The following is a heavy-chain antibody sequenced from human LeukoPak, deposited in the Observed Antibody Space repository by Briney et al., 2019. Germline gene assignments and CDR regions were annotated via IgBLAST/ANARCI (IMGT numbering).Heavy chain of an antibody. CDR1: GFTFSSYS. V-gene: IGHV3-48*04. D-gene: IGHD1-26*01. J-gene: IGHJ3*02. CDR2: ISSSSSTM. CDR3: ARCWGSGSYLFDAFDI. Sequence: GGSLRLSCAASGFTFSSYSMNWVRQAPGKGLEWVSYISSSSSTMYYADSVKGRFSISRDNARNSLYLQMNSLRAEDTAVYYCARCWGSGSYLFDAFDIWGQGTMVTVSS.